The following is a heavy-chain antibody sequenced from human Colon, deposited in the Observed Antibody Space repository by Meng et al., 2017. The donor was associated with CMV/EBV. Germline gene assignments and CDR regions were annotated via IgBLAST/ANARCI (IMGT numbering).Heavy chain of an antibody. CDR3: ARGASSSSNGMDV. D-gene: IGHD6-6*01. V-gene: IGHV1-18*01. Sequence: ASVKVSCQASGYTFISYDITWVRQAPGQGLEWMGWISAYSGKTNYAQKLQGRVIMTTDTSTNTAYMELRSLGSDDTAVYYCARGASSSSNGMDVWGQGTTVTVSS. CDR1: GYTFISYD. CDR2: ISAYSGKT. J-gene: IGHJ6*02.